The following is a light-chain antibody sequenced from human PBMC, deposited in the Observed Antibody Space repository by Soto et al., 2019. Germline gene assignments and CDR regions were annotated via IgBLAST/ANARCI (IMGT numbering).Light chain of an antibody. CDR3: TVWDDSLRGQL. CDR2: RNN. J-gene: IGLJ2*01. Sequence: QLVLTQPPSASGTPGQRVTISCSGTSSSIESNYVYWYQQLPGTAPRLLIYRNNQRPSGVPDGFSGSKSGTSASLAISALRSEDEADYYCTVWDDSLRGQLFGGGTKVTVL. CDR1: SSSIESNY. V-gene: IGLV1-47*01.